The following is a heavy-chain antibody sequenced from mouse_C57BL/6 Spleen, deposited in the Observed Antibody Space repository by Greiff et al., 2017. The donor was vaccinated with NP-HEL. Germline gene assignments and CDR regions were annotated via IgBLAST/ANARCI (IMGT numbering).Heavy chain of an antibody. V-gene: IGHV1-53*01. CDR1: GYTFTSYW. J-gene: IGHJ2*01. CDR2: INPSNGGT. D-gene: IGHD1-1*01. CDR3: ARPITTVEYYFDY. Sequence: QVQLQQPGPELVKPGASVKLSCKASGYTFTSYWMHWVKQRPGQGLEWIGNINPSNGGTNYNEKFKSKATLTVDKSSSTAYMQLSSLTSEDSAVYYCARPITTVEYYFDYWGQGTTLTVSS.